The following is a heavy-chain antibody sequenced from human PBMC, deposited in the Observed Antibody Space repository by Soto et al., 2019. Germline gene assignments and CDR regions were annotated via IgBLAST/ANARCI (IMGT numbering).Heavy chain of an antibody. D-gene: IGHD6-25*01. CDR1: GFTFSSDE. Sequence: EVQLVESGGDFVQPGGSLRLSCAGSGFTFSSDEMNWVRQAPGKGLEWVSYISRSGDVLYYADSVKGRFTGSRDNAKNALYLQMNSLRAEVTAVYYCALDVEGGFCSSGFDFWCQGTLVSVPS. J-gene: IGHJ5*01. CDR3: ALDVEGGFCSSGFDF. CDR2: ISRSGDVL. V-gene: IGHV3-48*03.